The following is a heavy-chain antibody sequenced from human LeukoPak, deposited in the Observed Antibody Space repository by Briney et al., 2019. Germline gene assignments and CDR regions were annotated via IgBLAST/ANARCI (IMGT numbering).Heavy chain of an antibody. CDR2: ISGSGGST. V-gene: IGHV3-23*01. CDR1: GFTFSSYG. J-gene: IGHJ4*02. Sequence: GGTLRLSCAASGFTFSSYGMSWVRQAPGKGLEWVSAISGSGGSTYYADSVKGRFTISRDNSKNTLYLQMNSLRAEDTAVYYCAKDGLVEMATITPGYFDYWGQGTLVTVSS. D-gene: IGHD5-24*01. CDR3: AKDGLVEMATITPGYFDY.